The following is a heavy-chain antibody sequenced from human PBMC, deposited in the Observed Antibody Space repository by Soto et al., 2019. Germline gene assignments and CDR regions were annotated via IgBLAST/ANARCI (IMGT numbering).Heavy chain of an antibody. V-gene: IGHV3-30*03. CDR3: AREYSLAVLAPGY. CDR2: ISNDGSNK. J-gene: IGHJ4*02. D-gene: IGHD2-8*02. CDR1: QFTFSSYA. Sequence: QVLLVESGGGVVQPGTSLRLSCAASQFTFSSYAMHWVRQAPGKGLEWVAVISNDGSNKQYADSVKGRFTISRDNSKNTLYLQMGGLRAEDTAVYYCAREYSLAVLAPGYWGQGILVTVSS.